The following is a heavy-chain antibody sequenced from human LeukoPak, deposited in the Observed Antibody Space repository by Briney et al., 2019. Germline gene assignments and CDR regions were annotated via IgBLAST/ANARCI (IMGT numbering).Heavy chain of an antibody. J-gene: IGHJ4*02. CDR1: GFTFSSYA. V-gene: IGHV3-23*01. CDR3: AKDRSGHDIFDY. D-gene: IGHD5-12*01. CDR2: ISGSGGST. Sequence: RTGGSLRLSCSASGFTFSSYAMSWVRQAPGKGLEWVSAISGSGGSTYYADSVKGRFTISRDNSKNTLYLQMNSLRAEDTAVYYCAKDRSGHDIFDYWGQGTLVTVSS.